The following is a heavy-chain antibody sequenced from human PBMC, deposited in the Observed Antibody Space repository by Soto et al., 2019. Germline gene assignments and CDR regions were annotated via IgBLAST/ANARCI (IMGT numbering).Heavy chain of an antibody. CDR2: IHTSGETT. CDR3: VKGRAKHCSGRTCGLWMDL. CDR1: GFTFKSHA. J-gene: IGHJ6*02. Sequence: GGSLRLSCSASGFTFKSHAMHWVRQAPGKGLEYVSIIHTSGETTFYADAVKGRFIVSRDNSNNTLDLQMTSLKYEDSGVYYCVKGRAKHCSGRTCGLWMDLWGQGTTVTVSS. D-gene: IGHD6-19*01. V-gene: IGHV3-64D*06.